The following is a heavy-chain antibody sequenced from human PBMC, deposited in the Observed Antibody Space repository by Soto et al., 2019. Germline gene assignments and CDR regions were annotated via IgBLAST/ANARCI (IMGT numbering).Heavy chain of an antibody. CDR2: IYYSGST. J-gene: IGHJ5*02. V-gene: IGHV4-61*01. Sequence: SETLSLTCTVSGGSVSSGSYYWSWIRQPPGTGLEWIGYIYYSGSTNYNPSLKSRVTISVDTSKNQFSLKLSSVTAADTAVYYCARPAVAGNSGWFDPWGQGTLVTVSS. CDR1: GGSVSSGSYY. D-gene: IGHD6-19*01. CDR3: ARPAVAGNSGWFDP.